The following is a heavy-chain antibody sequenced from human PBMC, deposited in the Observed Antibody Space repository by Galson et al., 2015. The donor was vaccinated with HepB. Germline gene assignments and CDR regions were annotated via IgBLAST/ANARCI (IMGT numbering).Heavy chain of an antibody. D-gene: IGHD1-26*01. V-gene: IGHV3-43*01. J-gene: IGHJ4*02. CDR1: GFTFDDYT. CDR2: ISWDGGST. CDR3: AKDMYLMGAATGGMIDY. Sequence: SLRLSCAASGFTFDDYTMHWVRQAPGKGLEWVSLISWDGGSTYYADSVKGRFTISRDNSKNSLYLQMNSLRTEDTALYYCAKDMYLMGAATGGMIDYWGQGTLVTVSS.